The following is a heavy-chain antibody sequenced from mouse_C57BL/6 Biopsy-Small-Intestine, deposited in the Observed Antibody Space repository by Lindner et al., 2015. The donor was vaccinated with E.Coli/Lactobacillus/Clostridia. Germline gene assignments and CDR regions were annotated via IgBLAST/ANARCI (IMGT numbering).Heavy chain of an antibody. CDR2: IYPGGGYT. CDR1: GYTFTNYW. D-gene: IGHD2-13*01. J-gene: IGHJ2*01. CDR3: ARGDYLDY. Sequence: VQLQESGAELVRPGTSVKMSCKASGYTFTNYWIGWAKQRPGHGLEWIGDIYPGGGYTNYNEKFKGKATLTADKSSSTAYMQFSSLTSEDSAIYYCARGDYLDYWGQGTTLTVSS. V-gene: IGHV1-63*01.